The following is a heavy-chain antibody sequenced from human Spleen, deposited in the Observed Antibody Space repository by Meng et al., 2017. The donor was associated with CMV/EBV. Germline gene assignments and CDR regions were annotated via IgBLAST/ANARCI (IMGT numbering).Heavy chain of an antibody. CDR3: ATPPGTTGMRGY. CDR1: GFTVSSNY. Sequence: GESLKISCAASGFTVSSNYMSWVRQAPGKGLEWVSVIYSGGSTTYYADSVKGRFTISRDNSKNTMYLQMNSLRAKDTAVYYCATPPGTTGMRGYWGQGTLVTVSS. CDR2: IYSGGSTT. V-gene: IGHV3-23*03. J-gene: IGHJ4*02. D-gene: IGHD1-1*01.